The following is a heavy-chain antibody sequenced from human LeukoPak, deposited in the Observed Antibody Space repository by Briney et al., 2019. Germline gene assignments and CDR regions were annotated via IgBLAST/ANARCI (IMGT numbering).Heavy chain of an antibody. Sequence: GGSLRLSCAASGFTFSTYSMNWVRQAPGKGLQWVSSISSSSSYIYYADSVKGRFTISRDNAKNSLYLQMNSLRAEDTAVYYCARGGAIRYSSRRYNWFDPWAREPWSPSPQ. D-gene: IGHD6-13*01. J-gene: IGHJ5*02. CDR3: ARGGAIRYSSRRYNWFDP. V-gene: IGHV3-21*04. CDR2: ISSSSSYI. CDR1: GFTFSTYS.